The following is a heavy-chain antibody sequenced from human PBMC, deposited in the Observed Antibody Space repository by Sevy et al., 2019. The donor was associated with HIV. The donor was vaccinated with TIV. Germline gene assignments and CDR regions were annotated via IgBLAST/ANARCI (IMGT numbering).Heavy chain of an antibody. CDR3: ARVPVGSSPYYYAIDV. D-gene: IGHD6-6*01. CDR2: IYDSGSS. CDR1: GAAISSGGYY. Sequence: SETLSLTCTVSGAAISSGGYYRTWIRQNPGKGLEWIGNIYDSGSSFYNPSLKGRVVMSVVTSKNQFSLNLTSLTAADTAVYYCARVPVGSSPYYYAIDVWGQGTSVTVSS. J-gene: IGHJ6*02. V-gene: IGHV4-31*03.